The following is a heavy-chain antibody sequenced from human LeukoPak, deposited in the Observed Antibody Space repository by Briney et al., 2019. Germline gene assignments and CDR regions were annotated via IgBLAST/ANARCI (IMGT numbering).Heavy chain of an antibody. D-gene: IGHD4-17*01. CDR3: GRGGDSGDYEDY. CDR2: IYYSGST. CDR1: GGSISSSSYY. V-gene: IGHV4-39*07. J-gene: IGHJ4*02. Sequence: PSETLSLTCTVSGGSISSSSYYWGWIRQPPGKGLEWIGSIYYSGSTYYNPSLKSRVTISVDKSKNQFSLKLSSVTAADTAVYYYGRGGDSGDYEDYWGQGPLSPSPQ.